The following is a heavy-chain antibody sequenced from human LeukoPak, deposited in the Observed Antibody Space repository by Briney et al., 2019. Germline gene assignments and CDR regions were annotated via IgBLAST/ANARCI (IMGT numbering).Heavy chain of an antibody. CDR2: IKQDGSEK. V-gene: IGHV3-7*01. D-gene: IGHD3-3*01. CDR3: ARDSSSAIFGVVIHY. J-gene: IGHJ4*02. CDR1: GFTFSSYW. Sequence: GGSLRLSCAASGFTFSSYWMSWVRQAPGKGLEWVANIKQDGSEKYYVDSVKGRFTISRDNAKNSLYLQMNSLRAEDTAVYYCARDSSSAIFGVVIHYWGQGTLVTVSS.